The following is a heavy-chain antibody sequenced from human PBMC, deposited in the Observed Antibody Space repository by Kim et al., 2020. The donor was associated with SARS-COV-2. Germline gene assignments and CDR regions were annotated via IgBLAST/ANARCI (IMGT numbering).Heavy chain of an antibody. Sequence: THYNPSLEGRVTISVDTSKKQFSRRLSSVTAADAAVYYCARHLRNWYFDLWGRGTLVTVSS. V-gene: IGHV4-39*01. CDR2: T. CDR3: ARHLRNWYFDL. J-gene: IGHJ2*01.